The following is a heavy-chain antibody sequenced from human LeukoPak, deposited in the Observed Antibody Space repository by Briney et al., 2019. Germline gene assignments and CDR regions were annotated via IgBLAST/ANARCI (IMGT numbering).Heavy chain of an antibody. D-gene: IGHD3-3*01. V-gene: IGHV3-21*01. J-gene: IGHJ3*02. CDR1: GFTFSSYS. CDR3: ARGGPLPTIFGVVIVRSAFDI. Sequence: PGGSLRLSCAASGFTFSSYSMNWVRQAPGKGLEWVSSISSSSSYIYYADSVKGRFTISRDNAKNSLYLQMNSLRAEDTAVYYCARGGPLPTIFGVVIVRSAFDIWGQGTMVTVSS. CDR2: ISSSSSYI.